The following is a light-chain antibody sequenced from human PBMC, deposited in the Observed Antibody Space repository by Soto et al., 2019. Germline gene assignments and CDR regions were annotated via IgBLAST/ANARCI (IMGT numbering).Light chain of an antibody. CDR2: DVS. V-gene: IGKV3-11*01. J-gene: IGKJ4*01. CDR3: QQRSSWPPALT. CDR1: QSVGNF. Sequence: EIVLIQSPGTLSLSPGERATLSCRASQSVGNFLAWYQQKPGQAPRLLIYDVSNRATGIPARFSGSGSGTDFILTISSLEPEDFAVYYCQQRSSWPPALTFGGGTKLEIK.